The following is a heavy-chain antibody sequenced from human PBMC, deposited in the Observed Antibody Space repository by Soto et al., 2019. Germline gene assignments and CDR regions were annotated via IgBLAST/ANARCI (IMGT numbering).Heavy chain of an antibody. D-gene: IGHD6-6*01. Sequence: QVQLQESGPGLVKPSQTLSLTCTVSGGSISSGDYYWIWIRQHTGKGLEWIGYIYYSWRTYYNPSLKIRVNISLETSKTQFSLKLSSVTAADTAVYYCARSDYRSSCVEGFAIWGQGTMVTVSS. CDR1: GGSISSGDYY. J-gene: IGHJ3*02. V-gene: IGHV4-31*03. CDR3: ARSDYRSSCVEGFAI. CDR2: IYYSWRT.